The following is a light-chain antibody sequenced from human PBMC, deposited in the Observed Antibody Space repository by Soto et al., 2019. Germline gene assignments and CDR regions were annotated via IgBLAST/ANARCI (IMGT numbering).Light chain of an antibody. J-gene: IGLJ3*02. CDR3: CSYAGNGAWV. Sequence: QSALTQPASVSGSPGQSITISCAGSGDDVGNYDLLSWYQQIPGKAPKLIIFEVNRRPSGVSDRFSGSKSGNTASLTISGLQAEDEADFFCCSYAGNGAWVFGGGTKLTVL. CDR1: GDDVGNYDL. V-gene: IGLV2-23*02. CDR2: EVN.